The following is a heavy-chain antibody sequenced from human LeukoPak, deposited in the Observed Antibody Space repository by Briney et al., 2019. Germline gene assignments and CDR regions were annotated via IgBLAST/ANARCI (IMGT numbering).Heavy chain of an antibody. D-gene: IGHD1-14*01. CDR3: ARDANRRAFDI. V-gene: IGHV4-59*01. CDR2: IYYSGST. J-gene: IGHJ3*02. Sequence: EWIGYIYYSGSTNYNPSLKSRVTISVDTSKNQFSLKLSSVTAADTAVYYCARDANRRAFDIWGQGTMVTVSS.